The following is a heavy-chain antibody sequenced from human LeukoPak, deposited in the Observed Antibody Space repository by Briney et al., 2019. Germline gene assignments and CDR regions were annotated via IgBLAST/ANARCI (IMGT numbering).Heavy chain of an antibody. D-gene: IGHD3-9*01. CDR1: GFTFSRHA. CDR3: AKGLGHVLRYFDWLLDY. CDR2: ISGSGGSP. V-gene: IGHV3-23*01. Sequence: PGGSLRLSCAASGFTFSRHAMRWVRQAPGKGLEWVSAISGSGGSPYYADSVKVRFTICRDNANNAPYLQMTSLRAEGTAVYCCAKGLGHVLRYFDWLLDYWGQGTLVTVSS. J-gene: IGHJ4*02.